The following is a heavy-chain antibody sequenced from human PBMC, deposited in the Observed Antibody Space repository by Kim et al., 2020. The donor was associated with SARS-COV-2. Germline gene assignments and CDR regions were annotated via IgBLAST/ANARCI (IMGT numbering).Heavy chain of an antibody. Sequence: SETLSLTCAVYGGSFSGYYWSWIRQPPGKGLEWIGEINHSGSTNYNPSLKSRVTISVDTSKNQFSLKLSSVTAADTAVYSCASEGVSRMAFDYWGQGTL. CDR3: ASEGVSRMAFDY. D-gene: IGHD2-8*01. V-gene: IGHV4-34*01. CDR2: INHSGST. J-gene: IGHJ4*02. CDR1: GGSFSGYY.